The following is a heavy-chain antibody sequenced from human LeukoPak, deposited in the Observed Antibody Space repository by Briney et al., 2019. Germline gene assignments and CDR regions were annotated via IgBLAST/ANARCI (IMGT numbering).Heavy chain of an antibody. V-gene: IGHV1-2*02. CDR1: GYTFTGYY. CDR3: ARDLGDSSGWYPTRWFDP. Sequence: ASVKVSCKASGYTFTGYYMHWVRQAPGQGLEWMGWINPNSGGTNYAQKFQGRVTMTRDTSISTAYMELSRLRSDDTAVYYCARDLGDSSGWYPTRWFDPWGQGTLATVSS. J-gene: IGHJ5*02. D-gene: IGHD6-19*01. CDR2: INPNSGGT.